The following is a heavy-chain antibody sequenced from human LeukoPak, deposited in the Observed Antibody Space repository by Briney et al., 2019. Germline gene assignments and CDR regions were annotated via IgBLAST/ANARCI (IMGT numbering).Heavy chain of an antibody. CDR2: ISYDGSNK. J-gene: IGHJ6*02. Sequence: GGSLRLSCAASGFTFSSYAMHWVRQAPGKGLEWVAVISYDGSNKYYADSVKGRFTISRDNSKNTLYLQMNSLRAEDTAVYYRARSKYCSGGSCYPYYYYGMDVWGQGTTVTVSS. CDR3: ARSKYCSGGSCYPYYYYGMDV. D-gene: IGHD2-15*01. CDR1: GFTFSSYA. V-gene: IGHV3-30*04.